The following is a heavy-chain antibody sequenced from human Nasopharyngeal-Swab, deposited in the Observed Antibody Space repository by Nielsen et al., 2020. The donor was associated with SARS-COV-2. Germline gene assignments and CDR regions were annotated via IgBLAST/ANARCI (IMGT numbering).Heavy chain of an antibody. Sequence: ASVKVSCKASGYTFTSYDINWVRQATGQGLEWMGWMNPNSGNTGYAQKFQGRVTMTRNTSISTAYMELSSLRSEDTAVYCCARGNFDWLLFRWFDPWGQGTLVTVSS. CDR3: ARGNFDWLLFRWFDP. D-gene: IGHD3-9*01. CDR2: MNPNSGNT. V-gene: IGHV1-8*01. CDR1: GYTFTSYD. J-gene: IGHJ5*02.